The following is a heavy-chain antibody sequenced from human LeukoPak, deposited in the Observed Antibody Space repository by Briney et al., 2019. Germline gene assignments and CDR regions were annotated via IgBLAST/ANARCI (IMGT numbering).Heavy chain of an antibody. CDR2: IYPGDSDT. Sequence: GESLKSSCKGSGDSFTSYWIGWVRQMPGKGLEWMGIIYPGDSDTRYSPSFQGQVTISADKSISTAYLQCSSLKASDTARYYCARLRDSSGYYSDYWGQGTLVTVSS. J-gene: IGHJ4*02. D-gene: IGHD3-22*01. CDR3: ARLRDSSGYYSDY. V-gene: IGHV5-51*01. CDR1: GDSFTSYW.